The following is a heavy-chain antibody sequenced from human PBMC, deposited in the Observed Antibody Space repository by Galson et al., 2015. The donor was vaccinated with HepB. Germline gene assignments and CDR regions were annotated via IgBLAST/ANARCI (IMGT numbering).Heavy chain of an antibody. Sequence: SLRLSCAASGFTFSSYAMSWVRQAPGKGLEWVSAISGSGGSTYYADSVKGRFTISRDNSKNTLYLQMDSLRAEDTAVYHCAKDLFPNYSSGWYVGDYWGQGTLVTVSS. CDR2: ISGSGGST. J-gene: IGHJ4*02. D-gene: IGHD6-19*01. CDR3: AKDLFPNYSSGWYVGDY. CDR1: GFTFSSYA. V-gene: IGHV3-23*01.